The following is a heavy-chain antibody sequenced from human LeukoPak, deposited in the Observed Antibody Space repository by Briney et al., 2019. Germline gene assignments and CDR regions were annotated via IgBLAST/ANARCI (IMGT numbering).Heavy chain of an antibody. D-gene: IGHD2-15*01. CDR1: GGSFSGYY. CDR2: INHSGST. CDR3: ARGRGYCSGGSCYSRYYYMDV. V-gene: IGHV4-34*01. Sequence: SETLSLTCAVYGGSFSGYYWSWIRQPPGQGLEWIGEINHSGSTNYNPSLKSRVTISVDTSKNQFSLKLSSVTAADTAVYYCARGRGYCSGGSCYSRYYYMDVWGKGTTVTVSS. J-gene: IGHJ6*03.